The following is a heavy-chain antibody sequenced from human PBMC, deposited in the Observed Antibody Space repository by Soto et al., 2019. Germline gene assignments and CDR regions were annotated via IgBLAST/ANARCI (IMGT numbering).Heavy chain of an antibody. J-gene: IGHJ4*02. CDR1: GFTFSSYA. CDR3: ARGQFGSGLD. CDR2: ISYDGSNK. Sequence: QVQLVESGGGVVQPGRSLRLSCAASGFTFSSYAMHWVRQAPGKGLEWVAVISYDGSNKYYADSVKGRFTISRDNSKNTLYLQMNSRRAEDTAVYYCARGQFGSGLDWGQGTLVTVSS. V-gene: IGHV3-30-3*01. D-gene: IGHD6-19*01.